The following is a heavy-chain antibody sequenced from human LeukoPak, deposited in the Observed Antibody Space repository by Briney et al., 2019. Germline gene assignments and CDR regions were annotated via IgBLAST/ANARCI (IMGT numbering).Heavy chain of an antibody. CDR3: ARDLASCAGDCRSDGFDY. CDR1: SYSLSSGYL. D-gene: IGHD2-21*02. V-gene: IGHV4-38-2*02. Sequence: SETLSLTRTVSSYSLSSGYLWGWVRPSPGKGLEWIGRILLGGSTHYNPSLRSLVIVSVDTSKNHFSLRMRSVTAADTAVYYCARDLASCAGDCRSDGFDYWGQGTLVTVSS. J-gene: IGHJ4*02. CDR2: ILLGGST.